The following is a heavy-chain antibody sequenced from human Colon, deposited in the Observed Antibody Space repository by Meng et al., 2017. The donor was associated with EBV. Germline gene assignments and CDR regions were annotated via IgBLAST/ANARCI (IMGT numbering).Heavy chain of an antibody. CDR2: IYYTGST. J-gene: IGHJ4*02. CDR3: ARNYYFDY. Sequence: QVRVQVSGPGLVKPSQTLSLTCTVSGGSINSGDYYGSWIRQPPGKGLEWIGYIYYTGSTYYNPSLKSRVTISMDTSKNQFSLRLSSVTAADTAVYYCARNYYFDYWGQGTLVTVSS. V-gene: IGHV4-30-4*01. CDR1: GGSINSGDYY.